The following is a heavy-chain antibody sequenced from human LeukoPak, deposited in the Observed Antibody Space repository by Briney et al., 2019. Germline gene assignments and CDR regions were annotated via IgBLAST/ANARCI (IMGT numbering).Heavy chain of an antibody. CDR1: GYTFTGYY. D-gene: IGHD3-10*01. Sequence: ASVKVSCKASGYTFTGYYMQWVRQAPGQGLEWMGRINPNSGGTNYAQKFQGRVTMTRDTSISTAYMELSRLRSDDTAVYYCAGTYGSGSYYHHWGQGTLVTVSS. CDR2: INPNSGGT. V-gene: IGHV1-2*06. J-gene: IGHJ5*02. CDR3: AGTYGSGSYYHH.